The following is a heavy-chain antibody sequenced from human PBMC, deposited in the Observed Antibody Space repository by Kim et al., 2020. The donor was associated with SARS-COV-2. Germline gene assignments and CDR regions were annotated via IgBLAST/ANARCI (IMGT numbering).Heavy chain of an antibody. Sequence: SVKVSCKASGGTFSSYTISWVRQAPGQGLEWMGGIIPIFGIANYAQKFQGRVTITADESTSTAYMELSSLRSEDTAVYYCARVDSYDSSGYYRDYWGQGTLVTVSS. J-gene: IGHJ4*02. V-gene: IGHV1-69*13. CDR2: IIPIFGIA. CDR3: ARVDSYDSSGYYRDY. CDR1: GGTFSSYT. D-gene: IGHD3-22*01.